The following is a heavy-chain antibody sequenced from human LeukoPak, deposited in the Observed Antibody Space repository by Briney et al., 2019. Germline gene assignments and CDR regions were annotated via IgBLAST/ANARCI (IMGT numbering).Heavy chain of an antibody. CDR2: IGGSDGTT. V-gene: IGHV3-23*01. D-gene: IGHD6-19*01. CDR1: GFTFRNFA. Sequence: GESLRLSCAASGFTFRNFAMSWVRQAPGEGLEWVSAIGGSDGTTYYADSVKGRFTISRDNSKNTLYLQMNSLRVDDTAVYYCVKGVSGWPYYFDYWGQGTLVTVSS. J-gene: IGHJ4*02. CDR3: VKGVSGWPYYFDY.